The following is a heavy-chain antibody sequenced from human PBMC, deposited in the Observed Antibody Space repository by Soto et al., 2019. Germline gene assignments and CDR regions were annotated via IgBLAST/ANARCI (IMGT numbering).Heavy chain of an antibody. CDR2: INPNSGGT. CDR3: ARDRPPRCSGGSCYPYGMDV. Sequence: GASVKVSCKASGYTFTGYYMHWVRQAPGQGLEWMGWINPNSGGTNYAQKFQGWVTISVDTSKNQFSLKLSSVTAADTAVYYCARDRPPRCSGGSCYPYGMDVWGQGTTVTVSS. V-gene: IGHV1-2*04. CDR1: GYTFTGYY. J-gene: IGHJ6*02. D-gene: IGHD2-15*01.